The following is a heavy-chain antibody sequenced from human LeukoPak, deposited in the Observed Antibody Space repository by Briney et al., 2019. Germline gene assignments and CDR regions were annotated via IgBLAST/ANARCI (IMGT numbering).Heavy chain of an antibody. Sequence: SGPTLVKPSETLSLTCTVSGGSISSGDYYWSWIRQPPGKGLEWIGYIYYSGSTYYNPSLKSQVTISVDTSKNQFSLKLSSVTAADTAVYYCAREELTGTRMFDCWGQGTLVTVSS. J-gene: IGHJ4*02. V-gene: IGHV4-30-4*01. CDR1: GGSISSGDYY. CDR3: AREELTGTRMFDC. CDR2: IYYSGST. D-gene: IGHD7-27*01.